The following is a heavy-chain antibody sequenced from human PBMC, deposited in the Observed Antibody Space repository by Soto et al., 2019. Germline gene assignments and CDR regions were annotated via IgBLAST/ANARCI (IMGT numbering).Heavy chain of an antibody. CDR1: GGSISSGGYY. J-gene: IGHJ4*02. D-gene: IGHD2-2*01. V-gene: IGHV4-31*03. Sequence: SETLSLTCTVSGGSISSGGYYWSWIRQHPGKGLEWIGYIYYSGSTYYNPSLKSRVTISVDTSKNQFSLKLSSVTAADTAVYYCARDGGPAANHGAYYFDYWGQGTLVTVSS. CDR2: IYYSGST. CDR3: ARDGGPAANHGAYYFDY.